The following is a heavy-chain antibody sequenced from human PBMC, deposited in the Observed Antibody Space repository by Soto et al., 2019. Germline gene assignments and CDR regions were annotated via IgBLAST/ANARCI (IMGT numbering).Heavy chain of an antibody. CDR3: ARGYCSSTSCHFDY. D-gene: IGHD2-2*01. CDR2: IHPNSGGT. CDR1: GYTFTGQY. Sequence: ASVKVSCKASGYTFTGQYIHWVRQAPGQGLEWMGWIHPNSGGTNYAQKFQGWVTMTRDTSISTAYMELSRLRSDDTAVYYCARGYCSSTSCHFDYWGQGTLVTVSS. V-gene: IGHV1-2*04. J-gene: IGHJ4*02.